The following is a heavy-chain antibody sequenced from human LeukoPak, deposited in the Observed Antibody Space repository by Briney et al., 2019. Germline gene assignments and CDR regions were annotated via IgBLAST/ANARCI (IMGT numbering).Heavy chain of an antibody. CDR3: ARDPGYYYGSGIRHFDY. D-gene: IGHD3-10*01. Sequence: SQTLSLTCTVSGGSISSGNYYWSWIRQPAGKGLEWIGRIWADGGTSYKPSLKSRVTISVDTSKNQFSLRLSSVTAADTAVYYCARDPGYYYGSGIRHFDYWGQGTLVTVSS. V-gene: IGHV4-61*02. CDR2: IWADGGT. J-gene: IGHJ4*02. CDR1: GGSISSGNYY.